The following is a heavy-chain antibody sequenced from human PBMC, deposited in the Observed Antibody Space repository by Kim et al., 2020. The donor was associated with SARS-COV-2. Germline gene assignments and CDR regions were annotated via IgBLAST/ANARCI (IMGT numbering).Heavy chain of an antibody. D-gene: IGHD6-13*01. CDR2: IWHSGIT. Sequence: SETLSLTCAVSGGSISSSNWWNWVRQPPGKGLEWIGEIWHSGITNYNPSLKSRVIISVDQSKNQFSLKLTSVTAADTAVYYCARGGTSSWDHFDPWGQGTLVTVSS. CDR1: GGSISSSNW. J-gene: IGHJ5*02. V-gene: IGHV4-4*02. CDR3: ARGGTSSWDHFDP.